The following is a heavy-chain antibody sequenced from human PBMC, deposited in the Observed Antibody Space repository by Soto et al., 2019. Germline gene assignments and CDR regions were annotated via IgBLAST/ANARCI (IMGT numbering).Heavy chain of an antibody. CDR3: ARAWTTVTSYYYYGMDV. V-gene: IGHV1-18*01. D-gene: IGHD4-17*01. J-gene: IGHJ6*02. CDR1: GYTFTSYG. Sequence: GASVNVSCKASGYTFTSYGISWVRQAPGQGLEWMGWISAYNGNTNYAQKLQGRVTMTTDTSTSTAYMELRSLRSDDTAVYYCARAWTTVTSYYYYGMDVWGQGTTVTVSS. CDR2: ISAYNGNT.